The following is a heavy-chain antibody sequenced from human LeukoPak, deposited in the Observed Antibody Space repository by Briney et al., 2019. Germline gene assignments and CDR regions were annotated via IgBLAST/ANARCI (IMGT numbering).Heavy chain of an antibody. Sequence: GGSLRLPCVGSGFTFGSYSMNWVRHAPGKGLEWVSYIGHTGSITDYADSVKGRFTISRDNAKNSLYLQMNTLRAEDTAVYYCVRDGAVVTSGSYPWRYFQYWGQGTLVTVSS. CDR1: GFTFGSYS. D-gene: IGHD3-10*01. V-gene: IGHV3-48*04. CDR3: VRDGAVVTSGSYPWRYFQY. J-gene: IGHJ1*01. CDR2: IGHTGSIT.